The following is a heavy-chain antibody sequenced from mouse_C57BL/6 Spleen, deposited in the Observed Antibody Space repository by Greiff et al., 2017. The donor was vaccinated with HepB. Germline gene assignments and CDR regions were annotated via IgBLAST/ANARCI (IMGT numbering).Heavy chain of an antibody. CDR2: ISSGGSYT. CDR1: GFTFSSYG. Sequence: EVMLVESGGDLVKPGGSLKLSCAASGFTFSSYGMSWVRQTPDKRLEWVATISSGGSYTYYPDSVKGRFTISRDNAKNTLYLQMSSLKSEDTAMYYCVRSLQYFDVWGTGTTVTVSS. J-gene: IGHJ1*03. V-gene: IGHV5-6*01. CDR3: VRSLQYFDV.